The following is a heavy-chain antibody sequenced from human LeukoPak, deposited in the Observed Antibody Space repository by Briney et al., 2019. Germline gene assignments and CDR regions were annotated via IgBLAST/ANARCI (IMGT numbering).Heavy chain of an antibody. Sequence: GASLKISCKGSGSSFTTYWIGWVRQMPGEGLEWMGIIYPDDSDTRYSPSFQGQVTISADKSISTAYLQWSSLKASDTAMYYCARRSNSYYGMDVWGQGTTVTVSS. V-gene: IGHV5-51*01. CDR3: ARRSNSYYGMDV. J-gene: IGHJ6*02. CDR1: GSSFTTYW. D-gene: IGHD3-10*01. CDR2: IYPDDSDT.